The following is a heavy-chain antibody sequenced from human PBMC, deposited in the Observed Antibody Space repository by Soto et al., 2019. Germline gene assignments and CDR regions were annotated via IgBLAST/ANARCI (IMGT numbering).Heavy chain of an antibody. Sequence: WTWIRQPPGKGLEWIGGLDNSGSTNYNPALKSRATISVDTSKNQFSLRLSSVTAADTAVYYCARANGYSYGYFDYWGQGTLVTVSS. V-gene: IGHV4-59*01. CDR3: ARANGYSYGYFDY. CDR2: LDNSGST. J-gene: IGHJ4*02. D-gene: IGHD5-18*01.